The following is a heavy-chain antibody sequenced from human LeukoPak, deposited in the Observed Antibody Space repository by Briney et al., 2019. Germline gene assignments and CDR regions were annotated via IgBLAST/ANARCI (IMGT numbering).Heavy chain of an antibody. CDR2: IIPIFGTA. D-gene: IGHD4-17*01. CDR3: ARPNYGDYAFDY. CDR1: GGTFSSYA. J-gene: IGHJ4*02. V-gene: IGHV1-69*05. Sequence: GASVKVSCRASGGTFSSYAISWVRQAPGQGLEWMGGIIPIFGTANYAQTFQGRVTITTDESTSTAYMELSSLRSEDTAVYYCARPNYGDYAFDYWGQGTLVTVSS.